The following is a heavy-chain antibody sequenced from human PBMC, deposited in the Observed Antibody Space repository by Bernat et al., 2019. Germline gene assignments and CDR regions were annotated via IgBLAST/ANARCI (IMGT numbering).Heavy chain of an antibody. V-gene: IGHV1-2*04. CDR1: GYTFTGYY. D-gene: IGHD7-27*01. Sequence: QVQLVQSGAEVKKPGASVKVSCKASGYTFTGYYMHWVRQAPGQGLEWMGWINPNSGGTNYAQKFQGWVTMTRDTSISTAYMELSRLRSDDTAVYYCARDNIWGYVAGYGMDVWGQGTTVTVSS. CDR3: ARDNIWGYVAGYGMDV. CDR2: INPNSGGT. J-gene: IGHJ6*02.